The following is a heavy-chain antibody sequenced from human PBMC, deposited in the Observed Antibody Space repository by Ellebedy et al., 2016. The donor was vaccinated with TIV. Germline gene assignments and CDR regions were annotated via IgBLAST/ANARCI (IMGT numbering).Heavy chain of an antibody. CDR2: ITSDGSTT. CDR1: GFTFHNYY. V-gene: IGHV3-43*01. J-gene: IGHJ4*02. D-gene: IGHD3-22*01. CDR3: ARDNSGSIDY. Sequence: GGSLRLSXAPSGFTFHNYYMHWVRQASGKGLEWVSIITSDGSTTHYADSVKGRFTISRDNSKSSLYLQMDSLRTEDTALYYCARDNSGSIDYWGQGTLVTVSS.